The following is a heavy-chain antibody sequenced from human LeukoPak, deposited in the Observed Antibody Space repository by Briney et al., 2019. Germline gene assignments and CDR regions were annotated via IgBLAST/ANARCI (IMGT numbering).Heavy chain of an antibody. V-gene: IGHV1-46*03. CDR2: INPSGGST. CDR1: GYTFTSYY. J-gene: IGHJ3*02. D-gene: IGHD3-10*01. CDR3: ARGELRWFGELPHAFDI. Sequence: ASVKVSCKASGYTFTSYYMHWVRQAPGQGLEWMGIINPSGGSTSYAQKFQGRVTMTRDTSTSTVYMELSSLRSEDTAVYYCARGELRWFGELPHAFDIWGQGTMVTVSS.